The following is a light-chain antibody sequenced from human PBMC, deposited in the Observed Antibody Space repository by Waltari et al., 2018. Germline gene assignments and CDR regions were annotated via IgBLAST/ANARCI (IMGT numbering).Light chain of an antibody. CDR3: QQSYSTPPT. CDR2: GAS. V-gene: IGKV1-39*01. CDR1: QTISTC. J-gene: IGKJ4*01. Sequence: DIQMTQSPSSLSASVGDRVTITCRTSQTISTCLNWYQQKPGKAPKVLIYGASNLQSGVPSRFSGSGSVTDFTLTISSLQPEDVATYYCQQSYSTPPTFGGGTKVEIK.